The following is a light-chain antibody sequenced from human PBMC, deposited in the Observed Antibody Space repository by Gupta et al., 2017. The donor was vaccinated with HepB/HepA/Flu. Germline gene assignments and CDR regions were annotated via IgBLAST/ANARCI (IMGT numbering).Light chain of an antibody. Sequence: QSALTQPRSVSGSPGPSVTISCTGTNSYVGYYNYVSWYQQHPGKAPKLLIYDVNKRPSGVPDRFSGAKSGNTASLTISGLQAEDEADYYCSSYAGSDTFLVFGGGTKLTVL. CDR2: DVN. J-gene: IGLJ2*01. CDR1: NSYVGYYNY. V-gene: IGLV2-11*01. CDR3: SSYAGSDTFLV.